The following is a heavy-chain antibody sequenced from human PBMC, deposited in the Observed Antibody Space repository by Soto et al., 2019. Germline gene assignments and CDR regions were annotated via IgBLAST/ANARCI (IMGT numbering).Heavy chain of an antibody. CDR2: VTHSGTA. CDR3: ARIHWAQSSLDY. D-gene: IGHD6-19*01. J-gene: IGHJ4*02. V-gene: IGHV4-30-2*01. Sequence: SETLSLTCAVSGGSIDSGAFSLSWIRQPPGKGLEWIGYVTHSGTAYSIPSLNGRLTLSVDSSQAQFSLKLTSVTAADSAFYYCARIHWAQSSLDYWGRGILVTVSS. CDR1: GGSIDSGAFS.